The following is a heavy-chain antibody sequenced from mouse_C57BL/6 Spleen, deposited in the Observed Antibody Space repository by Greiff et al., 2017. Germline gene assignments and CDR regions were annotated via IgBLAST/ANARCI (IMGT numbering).Heavy chain of an antibody. V-gene: IGHV5-6*01. Sequence: EVQRVESGGDLVKPGGSLKLSCAASGFTFSSYGMSWVRQTPDKRLEWVATISSGGSYTYYPDSVKGRFAIPRDNAKNTLYLQMSSLKSEDTAMYYCARLGDYYGSSSYFDYWGQGTTLTVSS. D-gene: IGHD1-1*01. CDR3: ARLGDYYGSSSYFDY. J-gene: IGHJ2*01. CDR2: ISSGGSYT. CDR1: GFTFSSYG.